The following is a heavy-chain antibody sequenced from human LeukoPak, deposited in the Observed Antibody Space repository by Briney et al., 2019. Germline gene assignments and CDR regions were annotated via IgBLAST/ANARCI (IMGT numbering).Heavy chain of an antibody. CDR1: GYTFTGYY. D-gene: IGHD3-16*01. CDR2: INPNSGGT. Sequence: ASVKVSCKASGYTFTGYYMHWVRQAPGQGLEWMGWINPNSGGTNYAQKFQGRVTMTRDTSISTAYMELSRLRSDDTAVYYCARSFMITFGGVPLAVDYWGQGTLVTVSS. V-gene: IGHV1-2*02. J-gene: IGHJ4*02. CDR3: ARSFMITFGGVPLAVDY.